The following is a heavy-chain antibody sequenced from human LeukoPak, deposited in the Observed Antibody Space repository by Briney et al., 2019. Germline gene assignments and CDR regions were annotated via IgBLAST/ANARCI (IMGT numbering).Heavy chain of an antibody. CDR2: IKQDGSEK. Sequence: GGSLRLSCAASGFTFSSYWMSWVRQAPGKGLEWVANIKQDGSEKYYVDSVKGRFTISRDNAKNSLYLQMNSLRAEDTAVYYCARDFSREWVPAAMGGLNWFDPWGQGTLVTVSS. V-gene: IGHV3-7*01. CDR1: GFTFSSYW. D-gene: IGHD2-2*01. J-gene: IGHJ5*02. CDR3: ARDFSREWVPAAMGGLNWFDP.